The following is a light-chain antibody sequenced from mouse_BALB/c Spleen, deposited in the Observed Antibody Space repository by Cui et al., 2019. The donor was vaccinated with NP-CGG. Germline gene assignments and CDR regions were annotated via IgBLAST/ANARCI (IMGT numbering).Light chain of an antibody. J-gene: IGLJ1*01. CDR3: ALWYSNHWV. CDR1: TGAVTTSNY. Sequence: QVVGTQESALITSPGETVTLTCRSSTGAVTTSNYANWVQEKPDHLFTGLIGGTNNRAPGVPARFSGSLIGDKAALTITGAQTEDEAIYFCALWYSNHWVFGGGTKLTVL. CDR2: GTN. V-gene: IGLV1*01.